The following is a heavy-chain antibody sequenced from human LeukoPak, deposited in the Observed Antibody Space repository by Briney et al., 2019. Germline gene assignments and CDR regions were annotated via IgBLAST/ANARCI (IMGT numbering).Heavy chain of an antibody. CDR1: GGSFNGYY. V-gene: IGHV4-34*01. J-gene: IGHJ6*03. Sequence: SETLSLTCAVYGGSFNGYYWTWMRQSPGKGLEWIGEINHSGTTNYNPSLKTRVTISVDRSKNQFSLKLSSVTAADTAVYYCARDQGARSLEWLFWPYYMDVWGKGTTVTVSS. D-gene: IGHD3-3*01. CDR3: ARDQGARSLEWLFWPYYMDV. CDR2: INHSGTT.